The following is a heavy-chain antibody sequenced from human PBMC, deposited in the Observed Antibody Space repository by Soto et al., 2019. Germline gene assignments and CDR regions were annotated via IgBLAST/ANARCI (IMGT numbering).Heavy chain of an antibody. CDR3: ARGEGSGSNALGH. CDR1: RVRVNNNY. J-gene: IGHJ4*02. CDR2: IQDGGSI. V-gene: IGHV3-66*01. Sequence: WCLRLCCASCRVRVNNNYMTVVRQAPGKGLEWVAVIQDGGSISYADSVSDRFTISRDNAKNTVFLEMNSLRPEDTAVYFCARGEGSGSNALGHWGQGTLVTVSS. D-gene: IGHD3-16*01.